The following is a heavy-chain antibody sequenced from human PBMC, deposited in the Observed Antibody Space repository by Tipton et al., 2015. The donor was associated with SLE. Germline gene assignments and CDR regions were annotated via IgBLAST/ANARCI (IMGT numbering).Heavy chain of an antibody. CDR1: GASVSGHD. CDR3: ARAKDWEDGFDV. V-gene: IGHV4-59*02. D-gene: IGHD3-9*01. J-gene: IGHJ3*01. CDR2: ISQGGTT. Sequence: TLSLTCTVSGASVSGHDWSWLRQPPGKTLEWIGYISQGGTTRFSPSLKSRVNISVETSKNELSLKLNSVTAEDTAVYFCARAKDWEDGFDVWGQGTMVTVSA.